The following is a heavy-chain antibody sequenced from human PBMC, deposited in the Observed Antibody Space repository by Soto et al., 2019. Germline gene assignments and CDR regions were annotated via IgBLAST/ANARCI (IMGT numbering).Heavy chain of an antibody. CDR2: ISGSGGST. V-gene: IGHV3-23*01. Sequence: WGSLRLSCAASGFTFSSYAMSWVRQAPGKGLEWISAISGSGGSTYYADSVKGRFTISRDNSKNTLYLQMNSLRAEDTAVYYCAKDHPRWDTQQKAFDYWGQGTLVNVSS. CDR3: AKDHPRWDTQQKAFDY. J-gene: IGHJ4*02. D-gene: IGHD5-18*01. CDR1: GFTFSSYA.